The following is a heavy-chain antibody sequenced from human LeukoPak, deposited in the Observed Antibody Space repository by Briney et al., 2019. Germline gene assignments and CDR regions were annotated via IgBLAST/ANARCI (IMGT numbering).Heavy chain of an antibody. CDR2: INSDGSST. V-gene: IGHV3-74*01. CDR1: GFTFSTYW. Sequence: GGSLRLPCAASGFTFSTYWMHWVRQAPGKGLLWVSRINSDGSSTSYADSVKGRFTISRDNAKNTLYLQMNSLRAEDTAVYYCARETDSSGYWVDYWGQGTLVTVSS. J-gene: IGHJ4*02. CDR3: ARETDSSGYWVDY. D-gene: IGHD3-22*01.